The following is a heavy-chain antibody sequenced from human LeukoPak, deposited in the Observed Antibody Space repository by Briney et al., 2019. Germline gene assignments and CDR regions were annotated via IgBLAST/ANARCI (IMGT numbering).Heavy chain of an antibody. D-gene: IGHD1-26*01. CDR2: INPTGGST. Sequence: GASVKVSCKASGYTFTGYYMHWVRQAPGQGLEWMGLINPTGGSTGYAQKFQGRVTMTRDMSTSTDYMELSSLRSEDTAIYYCARDNSVGDNAWWFDPRGQGTLVTVSS. CDR3: ARDNSVGDNAWWFDP. CDR1: GYTFTGYY. V-gene: IGHV1-46*01. J-gene: IGHJ5*02.